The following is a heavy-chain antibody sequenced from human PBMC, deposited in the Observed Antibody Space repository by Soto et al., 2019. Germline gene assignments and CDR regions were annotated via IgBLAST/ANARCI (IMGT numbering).Heavy chain of an antibody. CDR2: ISDDGIAK. Sequence: QVQLVESGGGVVQPGRSLRLSCAASGFTFRTYTMHWVRQAPGKGLEWVAVISDDGIAKHYADSVKGRFAISRDNXKXTXXLQMSGLRGDDTAVYYCAGPRPGRSNHDTTYSFDYWGQGTLVTVSS. J-gene: IGHJ4*02. D-gene: IGHD3-10*01. V-gene: IGHV3-30*09. CDR1: GFTFRTYT. CDR3: AGPRPGRSNHDTTYSFDY.